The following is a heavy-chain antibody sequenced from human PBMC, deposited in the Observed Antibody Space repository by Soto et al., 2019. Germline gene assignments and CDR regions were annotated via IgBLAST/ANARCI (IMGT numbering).Heavy chain of an antibody. CDR3: ARDRGYDAHDYYYNAMDV. J-gene: IGHJ6*02. Sequence: VGSLRLSCISSGFTFRTYTMNWVRQAPGKGLEWVSGIRGFSPYTFYAESVRGRFTISRDNAKNSLFLQMDSLRAEDTAVYYCARDRGYDAHDYYYNAMDVWGQGTTVTVSS. CDR1: GFTFRTYT. D-gene: IGHD3-10*01. V-gene: IGHV3-21*01. CDR2: IRGFSPYT.